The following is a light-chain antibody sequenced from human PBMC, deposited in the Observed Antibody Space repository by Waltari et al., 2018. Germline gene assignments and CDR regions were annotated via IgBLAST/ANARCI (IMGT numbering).Light chain of an antibody. Sequence: QSVLTQPPSASATPGQRVTISCSGSSPNVGRDNVYWFQQLPVTAPILLIYNYHQRPSGVPDRFSGSNSGTSASLAISGLRSEDEADYYCVAWDDSLSGYVFGTGTKVTVL. CDR2: NYH. J-gene: IGLJ1*01. V-gene: IGLV1-47*02. CDR1: SPNVGRDN. CDR3: VAWDDSLSGYV.